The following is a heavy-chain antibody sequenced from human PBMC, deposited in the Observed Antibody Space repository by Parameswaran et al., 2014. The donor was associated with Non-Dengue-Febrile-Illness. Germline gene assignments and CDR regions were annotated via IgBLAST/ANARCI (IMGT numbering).Heavy chain of an antibody. J-gene: IGHJ4*02. V-gene: IGHV4-39*01. CDR2: IYYSGST. Sequence: WIRQPPGKGLEWIGSIYYSGSTYYNPSLKSRVTISVDTSKNQFSLKLSPVTAADTAVYYCARHASLWFGELLLHLDYWGQGTLVTVSS. D-gene: IGHD3-10*01. CDR3: ARHASLWFGELLLHLDY.